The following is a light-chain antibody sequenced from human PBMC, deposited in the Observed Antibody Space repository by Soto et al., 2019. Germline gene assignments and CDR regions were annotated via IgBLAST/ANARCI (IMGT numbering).Light chain of an antibody. V-gene: IGKV3-20*01. J-gene: IGKJ1*01. CDR3: QQYGDMWT. Sequence: EIVLTQSPGILSLSPGERASLSCGASQSISSSFLAWYQQKPGQAPRLLIYGASSRATGIPDRFSGTGSETDFTLTISRLEPEDFAVYFCQQYGDMWTFGQGTKV. CDR1: QSISSSF. CDR2: GAS.